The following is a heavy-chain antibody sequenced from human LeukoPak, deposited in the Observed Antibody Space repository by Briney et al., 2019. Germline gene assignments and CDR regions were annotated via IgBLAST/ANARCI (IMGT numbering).Heavy chain of an antibody. CDR1: GGTFSSYA. CDR2: IIPIFGTA. J-gene: IGHJ4*02. CDR3: ARDGWAIDGYNYDFDY. V-gene: IGHV1-69*05. Sequence: SVKVSCKASGGTFSSYAISWVRQARGQGLEWMGRIIPIFGTANYAQKFQGRVTITTDESTSTAYVELSSLRSEDTAVYYCARDGWAIDGYNYDFDYWGQGTLVTVSS. D-gene: IGHD5-24*01.